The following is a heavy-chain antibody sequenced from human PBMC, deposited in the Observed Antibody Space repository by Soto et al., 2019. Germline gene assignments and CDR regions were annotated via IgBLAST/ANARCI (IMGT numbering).Heavy chain of an antibody. V-gene: IGHV1-69*04. CDR2: IIPILGIA. Sequence: GASVKVSCKASGGTFSSYTISWVRQAPGQGLEWMGRIIPILGIANYAQKFQGRVTITADKSTSTAYMELSSLRSEDTAVYYCAREWPTIDFWSGSNPPYYMDVWGKGTTVTVSS. CDR3: AREWPTIDFWSGSNPPYYMDV. J-gene: IGHJ6*03. CDR1: GGTFSSYT. D-gene: IGHD3-3*01.